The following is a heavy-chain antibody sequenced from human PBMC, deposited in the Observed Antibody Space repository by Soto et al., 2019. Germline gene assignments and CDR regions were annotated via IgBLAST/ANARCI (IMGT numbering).Heavy chain of an antibody. D-gene: IGHD6-19*01. CDR2: ISGSGGST. Sequence: PGGSLRLSCAASGFTFSSYAMSWVRQAPGKGLEWVSAISGSGGSTYYADSVKGRFTISRDNSKNTLYLQMNSLRAEDTAVYYCAKVIEGEHPSSGWYYFDYWGQGTLVTVSS. V-gene: IGHV3-23*01. J-gene: IGHJ4*02. CDR1: GFTFSSYA. CDR3: AKVIEGEHPSSGWYYFDY.